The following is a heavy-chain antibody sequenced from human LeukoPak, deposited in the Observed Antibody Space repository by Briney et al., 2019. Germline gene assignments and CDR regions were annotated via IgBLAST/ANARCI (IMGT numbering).Heavy chain of an antibody. D-gene: IGHD5-18*01. J-gene: IGHJ4*02. CDR1: GYSINSGYY. V-gene: IGHV4-38-2*01. CDR2: IYHSGSI. CDR3: ATVHGYSYGYFDY. Sequence: SETLSLTCAVSGYSINSGYYWGWIRQPPGKGLEWIGSIYHSGSIYYNPSLKSRVTISVDTSKNQFSLKLSSVTAADTAVYYCATVHGYSYGYFDYWGQGTLVTVSS.